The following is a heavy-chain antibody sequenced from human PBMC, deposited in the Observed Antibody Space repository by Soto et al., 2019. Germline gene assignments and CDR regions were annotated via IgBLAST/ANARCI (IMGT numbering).Heavy chain of an antibody. CDR2: IIPILGIA. Sequence: QVQLVQSGAEVKKPGSSVKVSCKASGGTFSSYTISWVRQAPGQGLEWMGRIIPILGIANYAQKFQGRVTITADKSTSTAYMELSILRSEDTAVYYGARGGYCSGGSCYSRQAFDIWGQGTMVTVSS. V-gene: IGHV1-69*02. D-gene: IGHD2-15*01. J-gene: IGHJ3*02. CDR3: ARGGYCSGGSCYSRQAFDI. CDR1: GGTFSSYT.